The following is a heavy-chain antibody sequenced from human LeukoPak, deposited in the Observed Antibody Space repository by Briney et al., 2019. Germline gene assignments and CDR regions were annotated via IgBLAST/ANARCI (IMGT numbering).Heavy chain of an antibody. CDR3: ARDKAVTTELTQYFHH. J-gene: IGHJ1*01. CDR1: GFTFSSYA. D-gene: IGHD4-11*01. CDR2: ISYDGSNK. V-gene: IGHV3-30*04. Sequence: GGSLRLSCAASGFTFSSYAMHWVRQAPGKGLEWVAVISYDGSNKYYADSVKGRFTISRDNSKNTLYLQMNSLRAEDTAVYYCARDKAVTTELTQYFHHWGQGTLVTVSS.